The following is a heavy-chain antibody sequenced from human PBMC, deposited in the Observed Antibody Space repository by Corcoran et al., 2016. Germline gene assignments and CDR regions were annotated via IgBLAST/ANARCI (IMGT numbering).Heavy chain of an antibody. V-gene: IGHV5-51*01. CDR2: IYPGDSST. D-gene: IGHD2-8*01. CDR3: ARLGFCSNGICYTFDS. Sequence: EVQLVQSGAEVKKPGESLKISCMGLGYRFTGYWLAWVRQTPGKGLEWMGMIYPGDSSTRISPPFQGQVTISADKSISTAYLQWSSLQASDTAMYYCARLGFCSNGICYTFDSWGQGAQVTVSS. J-gene: IGHJ4*02. CDR1: GYRFTGYW.